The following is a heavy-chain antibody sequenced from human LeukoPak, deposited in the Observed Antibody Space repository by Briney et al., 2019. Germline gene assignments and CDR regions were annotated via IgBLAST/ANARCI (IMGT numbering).Heavy chain of an antibody. CDR1: GFSFSDYY. J-gene: IGHJ4*02. Sequence: GGSLRLSCAASGFSFSDYYMSWIRQAPGKGLEWVSYISNGAYTIYYADSVRGRFTISRDNAKNLLYLQMNSLRAEDTALYYCARRAPSHDFDDWGQGTLVTVSS. V-gene: IGHV3-11*04. CDR3: ARRAPSHDFDD. CDR2: ISNGAYTI.